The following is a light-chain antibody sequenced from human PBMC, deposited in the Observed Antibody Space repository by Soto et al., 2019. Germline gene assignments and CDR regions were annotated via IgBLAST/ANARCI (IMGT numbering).Light chain of an antibody. Sequence: QSALTQPPSVSGSPGQSVTISCTGTGSDVGGYNRLSWYQQPPGTAPKVLIYRNSHRPSGVPDRFSGSQSGSSASLAISGLQSEDEADYYCAAWDDNLRGVVFGGGTKLTVL. CDR1: GSDVGGYNR. CDR3: AAWDDNLRGVV. J-gene: IGLJ2*01. V-gene: IGLV2-18*01. CDR2: RNS.